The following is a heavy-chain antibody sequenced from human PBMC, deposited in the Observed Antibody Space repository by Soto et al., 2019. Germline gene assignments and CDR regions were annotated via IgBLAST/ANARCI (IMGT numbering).Heavy chain of an antibody. V-gene: IGHV1-18*04. Sequence: ASVKVSCKASGYTFTRYGISWVRQAPGQGLEWMGWISSYNGNTNYAQKLQGRVTMTTDTSTSTAYMELRSLRSDDTAVDYCARDIWITMVRGVILSPFDYWGQGTLVTVSP. CDR2: ISSYNGNT. J-gene: IGHJ4*02. CDR3: ARDIWITMVRGVILSPFDY. CDR1: GYTFTRYG. D-gene: IGHD3-10*01.